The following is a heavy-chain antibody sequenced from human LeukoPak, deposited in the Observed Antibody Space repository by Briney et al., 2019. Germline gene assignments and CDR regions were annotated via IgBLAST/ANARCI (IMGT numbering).Heavy chain of an antibody. CDR1: GGSISSSTYY. J-gene: IGHJ4*02. CDR2: IYYSGST. V-gene: IGHV4-39*01. CDR3: ARLFGYSGSYPGY. D-gene: IGHD1-26*01. Sequence: SETLSLTCAVSGGSISSSTYYWGWIRQPPGKGLEWIGSIYYSGSTSYNPSLKSRVTISVDTSKKQFSLKLSSVTATDTAVYYCARLFGYSGSYPGYRGQGTLVTVSS.